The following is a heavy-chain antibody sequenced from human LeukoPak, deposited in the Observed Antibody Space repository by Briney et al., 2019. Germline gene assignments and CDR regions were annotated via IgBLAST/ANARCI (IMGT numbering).Heavy chain of an antibody. CDR3: AREFFDREGGTTVLDY. CDR1: GFTVSSNY. D-gene: IGHD1-26*01. Sequence: GGSLRLSCAASGFTVSSNYMTWVRQAPGKGLEWVSVIYSGGSTYYADSVKGRFTISRDNSKNTLYLQMNSLRAEDTAVYYCAREFFDREGGTTVLDYWGQGTLVTVSS. CDR2: IYSGGST. J-gene: IGHJ4*02. V-gene: IGHV3-66*01.